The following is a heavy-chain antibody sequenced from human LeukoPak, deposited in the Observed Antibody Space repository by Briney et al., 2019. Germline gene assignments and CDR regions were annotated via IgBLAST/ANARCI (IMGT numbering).Heavy chain of an antibody. CDR3: ARAVPGVEEGYYFDY. Sequence: PGGSLRLSCAASGFTFSSYAMHWVRQAPGKGLEWVAVISYDGSNKYYADSVKGRFTISRDNSKNTLYLQMNSLRAEDTAVYYCARAVPGVEEGYYFDYWGQGTLVTVSS. CDR1: GFTFSSYA. D-gene: IGHD3-10*01. J-gene: IGHJ4*02. V-gene: IGHV3-30*04. CDR2: ISYDGSNK.